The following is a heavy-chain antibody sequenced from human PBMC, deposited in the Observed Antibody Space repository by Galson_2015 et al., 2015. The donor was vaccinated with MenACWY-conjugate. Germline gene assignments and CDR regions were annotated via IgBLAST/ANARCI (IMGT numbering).Heavy chain of an antibody. D-gene: IGHD3-10*01. V-gene: IGHV5-10-1*01. CDR2: IDPSDSYT. CDR3: ARRGVRGLTDDAFDF. Sequence: QSGAEVKKPGESLRIPCTGSGYSFTHNWITWVRQVPGKGLEWMGTIDPSDSYTNYGPSFRGHVTVSVDTSISTAYLQWSSLKASDTAIYFCARRGVRGLTDDAFDFWGQGTLVSVSS. J-gene: IGHJ3*01. CDR1: GYSFTHNW.